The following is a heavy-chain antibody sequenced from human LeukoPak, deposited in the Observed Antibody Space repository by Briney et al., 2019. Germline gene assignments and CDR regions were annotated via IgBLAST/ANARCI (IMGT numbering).Heavy chain of an antibody. CDR2: ISGSGSST. V-gene: IGHV3-23*01. J-gene: IGHJ4*02. CDR1: GFTFSNCA. D-gene: IGHD2/OR15-2a*01. Sequence: GGSLRLSCAASGFTFSNCAMSWVRQAPEEGLEWVSGISGSGSSTYYADSVKGRFTISRDNSENTLSLQMSSLRADDTAIYYCAKSCNSGNCYYNYWGQGTLVTVSS. CDR3: AKSCNSGNCYYNY.